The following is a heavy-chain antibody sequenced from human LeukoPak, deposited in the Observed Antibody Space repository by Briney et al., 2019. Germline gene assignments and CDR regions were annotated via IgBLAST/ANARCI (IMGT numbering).Heavy chain of an antibody. CDR3: ARQLPSGSGEGYYMDV. D-gene: IGHD3-3*01. Sequence: GESLKISCKGSGYSFTSYWIGWVRQMPGKGLEWMGIIYPGDSDTRYSPSFQGQVNLSADKSTSTAYLQWSSLKASDTAMYYCARQLPSGSGEGYYMDVWGKGTTVTISS. CDR2: IYPGDSDT. V-gene: IGHV5-51*01. CDR1: GYSFTSYW. J-gene: IGHJ6*03.